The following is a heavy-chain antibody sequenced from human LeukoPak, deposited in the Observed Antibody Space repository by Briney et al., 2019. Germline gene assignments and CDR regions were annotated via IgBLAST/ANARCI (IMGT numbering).Heavy chain of an antibody. J-gene: IGHJ5*02. V-gene: IGHV3-48*04. CDR2: ISSSSSTI. CDR1: GFTFSSYS. CDR3: AGFHYYGSGGGDSWFDP. D-gene: IGHD3-10*01. Sequence: GGSLRLSCAASGFTFSSYSMNWVRQAPGKGLEWVSYISSSSSTIYYADSVKGRFTISRDNAKNSLYLQMNSLRAEDTAVYYCAGFHYYGSGGGDSWFDPWGQGTLVTVSS.